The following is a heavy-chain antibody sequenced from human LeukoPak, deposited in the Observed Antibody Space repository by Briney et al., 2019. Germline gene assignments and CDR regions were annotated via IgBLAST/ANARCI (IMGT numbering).Heavy chain of an antibody. D-gene: IGHD5-24*01. Sequence: GGSLRLSCAASGFTFTNAWMSWVRQAPGKGLEWVGRIKSKTDGGRTEYAAPVKGRFTISRDDSKNTLYLQMNSLKAEDTAVYYCAKVMATMLHYWGQGTLATVSS. J-gene: IGHJ4*02. CDR2: IKSKTDGGRT. CDR1: GFTFTNAW. V-gene: IGHV3-15*01. CDR3: AKVMATMLHY.